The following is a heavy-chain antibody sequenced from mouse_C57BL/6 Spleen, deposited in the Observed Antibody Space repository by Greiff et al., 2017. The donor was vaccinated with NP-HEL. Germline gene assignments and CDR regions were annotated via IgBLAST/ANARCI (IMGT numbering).Heavy chain of an antibody. D-gene: IGHD1-1*01. CDR3: ARSYYYGSSYGDFDY. J-gene: IGHJ2*01. CDR1: GYTFTSYW. Sequence: QVQLKQPGAELVKPGASVKLSCKASGYTFTSYWMHWVKQRPGRGLEWIGRIDPNSGGTKYNEKFKSKATLTVDKPSSTAYMQLSSLTSEDSAVYYCARSYYYGSSYGDFDYWGQGTTLTVSS. CDR2: IDPNSGGT. V-gene: IGHV1-72*01.